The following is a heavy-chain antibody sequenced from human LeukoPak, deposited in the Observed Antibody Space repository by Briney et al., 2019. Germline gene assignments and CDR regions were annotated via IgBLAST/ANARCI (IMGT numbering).Heavy chain of an antibody. D-gene: IGHD2-2*01. J-gene: IGHJ4*02. Sequence: SETLSLTCAVYGGSFSGYYWSWIRQPPGKGLEWIGEINHSGSTNYNPSLKSRVTISVDTSKNQFSLKLSSVTAEDTAVYYCARDQGAFDYWGQGTVVTVSS. CDR1: GGSFSGYY. CDR3: ARDQGAFDY. CDR2: INHSGST. V-gene: IGHV4-34*01.